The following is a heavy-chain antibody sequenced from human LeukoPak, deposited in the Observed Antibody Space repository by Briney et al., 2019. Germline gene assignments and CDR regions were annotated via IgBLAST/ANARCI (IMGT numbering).Heavy chain of an antibody. CDR1: GGSINSYY. CDR2: IYIGGST. J-gene: IGHJ4*02. D-gene: IGHD5-18*01. CDR3: ARERHGGYSYGFSFDY. V-gene: IGHV4-4*07. Sequence: PSETLSLTCTVSGGSINSYYWNWIRQSAGKGLEWIGRIYIGGSTNYNPSLKSRVTMSLDASKSQVSVNLNSVTAADTAIYYCARERHGGYSYGFSFDYWGQGTLVTVSS.